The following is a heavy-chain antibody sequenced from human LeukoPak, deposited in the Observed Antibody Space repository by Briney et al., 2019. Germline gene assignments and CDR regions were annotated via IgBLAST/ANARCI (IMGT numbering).Heavy chain of an antibody. J-gene: IGHJ4*02. D-gene: IGHD1-26*01. CDR3: ARRGSYYRVDY. Sequence: SETLSLTCTVSGDSISGSTYYWGWIRQPPGKGLEWIGSIYYSGSTYYNPSPKSRVTMSVDTSKNQFSLKLSSVTAADTAVYYCARRGSYYRVDYWGQGTLVTVSS. V-gene: IGHV4-39*01. CDR2: IYYSGST. CDR1: GDSISGSTYY.